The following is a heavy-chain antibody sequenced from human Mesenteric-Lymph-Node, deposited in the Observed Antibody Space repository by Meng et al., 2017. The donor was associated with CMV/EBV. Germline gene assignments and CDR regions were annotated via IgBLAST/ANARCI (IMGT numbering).Heavy chain of an antibody. CDR1: GGSVSSGSFY. D-gene: IGHD5-24*01. J-gene: IGHJ5*02. CDR3: ARGSTRDKFDP. Sequence: GSLRLSCTVSGGSVSSGSFYWSWIRQPPGKGLEWIGYVFYSGSTNYNPSLKSRVTVSVDTPKNQFSLKLTSLTAADTALYYCARGSTRDKFDPWGQGTLVTVSS. CDR2: VFYSGST. V-gene: IGHV4-61*01.